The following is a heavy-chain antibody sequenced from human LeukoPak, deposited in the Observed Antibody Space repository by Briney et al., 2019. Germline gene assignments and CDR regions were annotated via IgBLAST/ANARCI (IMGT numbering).Heavy chain of an antibody. CDR2: ISGYNGNT. CDR1: GYTLSSYG. J-gene: IGHJ4*02. D-gene: IGHD3-9*01. CDR3: ARDARYFDWDLDY. V-gene: IGHV1-18*01. Sequence: GASVKVSCKASGYTLSSYGISWVRQAPGQGLEWMGWISGYNGNTNYAQKFQGRVTMTTDTSTNTGYMELRSLRSDDTAVYYCARDARYFDWDLDYWGQGTLVTVSS.